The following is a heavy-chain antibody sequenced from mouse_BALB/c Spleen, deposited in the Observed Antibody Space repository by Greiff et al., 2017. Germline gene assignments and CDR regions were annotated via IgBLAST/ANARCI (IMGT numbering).Heavy chain of an antibody. V-gene: IGHV1-87*01. CDR3: ARDDYYGSSPGY. CDR2: IYPGDGDT. Sequence: LQESGAELARPGASVKLSCKASGYTFTSYWMQWVKQRPGQGLEWIGAIYPGDGDTRYTQKFKGKATLTADKSSSTAYMQLSSLASEDSAVYYCARDDYYGSSPGYWGQGTTLTVSS. CDR1: GYTFTSYW. J-gene: IGHJ2*01. D-gene: IGHD1-1*01.